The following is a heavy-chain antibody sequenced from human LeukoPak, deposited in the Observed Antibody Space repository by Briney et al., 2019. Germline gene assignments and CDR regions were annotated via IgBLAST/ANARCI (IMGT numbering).Heavy chain of an antibody. CDR2: ISYDGSNK. V-gene: IGHV3-30*18. J-gene: IGHJ4*02. CDR3: ANYRVTAD. CDR1: GFTFSSYG. D-gene: IGHD2-21*02. Sequence: PGGSLRLSCAASGFTFSSYGMHWVRQAPGKGLEWVAVISYDGSNKYYADSVKGRFTISRDNSKNTLYLQMNSLRAEDTAVYYCANYRVTADWGQGTLVTVSS.